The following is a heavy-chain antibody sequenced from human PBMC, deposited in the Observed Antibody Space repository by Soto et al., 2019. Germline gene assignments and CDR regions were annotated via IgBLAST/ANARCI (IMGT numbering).Heavy chain of an antibody. J-gene: IGHJ4*02. Sequence: PGGSLKIPCKGSGYNFTTFWIGWVRQMPGKGLEWMGIIYPGDSETKYSPDFEGQVTISADRSTNTAYLQWRSLRASDTAMYYCARLGFPGAIYFDSWGLGTLVTVSS. V-gene: IGHV5-51*01. CDR3: ARLGFPGAIYFDS. CDR1: GYNFTTFW. CDR2: IYPGDSET.